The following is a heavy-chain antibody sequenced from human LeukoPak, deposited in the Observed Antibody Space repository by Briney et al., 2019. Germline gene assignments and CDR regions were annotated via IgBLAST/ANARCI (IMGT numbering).Heavy chain of an antibody. D-gene: IGHD4-17*01. V-gene: IGHV3-33*01. CDR2: IWYDGSNK. Sequence: GRSLRLSCAASGFTFSSYGMRWVRQAPGKGLEWVAVIWYDGSNKYYADSVKGRFTIPRDNSKNTLYLQMNSLRAEDTAVYYCARRSMVTTPYYYYGMDVWGKGTTVTVSS. CDR1: GFTFSSYG. CDR3: ARRSMVTTPYYYYGMDV. J-gene: IGHJ6*04.